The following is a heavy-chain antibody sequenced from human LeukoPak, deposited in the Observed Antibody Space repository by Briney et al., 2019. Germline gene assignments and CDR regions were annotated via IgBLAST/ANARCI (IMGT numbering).Heavy chain of an antibody. Sequence: SVKVSCKASGYTFTSYGISWVRQAPGQGLEWMGGIIPIFGTANYAQKFQGRVTITADKSTSTAYMELSSLRSEDTAVYYCARPAYCSGGSCYSPLDYWGQGTLVTVSS. CDR1: GYTFTSYG. D-gene: IGHD2-15*01. V-gene: IGHV1-69*06. CDR3: ARPAYCSGGSCYSPLDY. J-gene: IGHJ4*02. CDR2: IIPIFGTA.